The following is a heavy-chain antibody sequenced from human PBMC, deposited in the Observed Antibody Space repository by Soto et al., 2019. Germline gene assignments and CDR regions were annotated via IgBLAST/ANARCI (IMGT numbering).Heavy chain of an antibody. CDR3: AKDRQPDGIWTFDY. Sequence: GGSLRLSCAASGFTLSTYTMNWVRQAPGKGLEWVSGIIQNGETYYTGSVKGRFTISRDNSKNMVYLQMDSLRADDTALYYCAKDRQPDGIWTFDYWGQGTLVTVSS. CDR2: IIQNGET. V-gene: IGHV3-23*01. D-gene: IGHD3-9*01. CDR1: GFTLSTYT. J-gene: IGHJ4*02.